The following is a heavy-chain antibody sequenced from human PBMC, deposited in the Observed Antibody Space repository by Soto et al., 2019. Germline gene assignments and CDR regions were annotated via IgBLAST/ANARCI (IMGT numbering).Heavy chain of an antibody. D-gene: IGHD2-15*01. Sequence: EVQLLESGGGLVQPGGSLRLSCAASGFTFSTFAMSWVRQAPGKGLEWVSSITGSGDIIHYADSVRGRFSVSRDNSKNMLYLQMNSLRAEDTAAYRCAKYCTGGSCYLSYGLDVWGQGTAVTVSS. CDR2: ITGSGDII. CDR3: AKYCTGGSCYLSYGLDV. V-gene: IGHV3-23*01. CDR1: GFTFSTFA. J-gene: IGHJ6*02.